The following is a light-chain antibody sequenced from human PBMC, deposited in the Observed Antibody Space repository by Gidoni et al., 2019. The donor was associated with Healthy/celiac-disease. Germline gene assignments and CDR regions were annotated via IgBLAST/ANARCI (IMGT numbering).Light chain of an antibody. CDR1: QSVSSY. Sequence: EIVLTQSPATLSLSPGDRATLSCRASQSVSSYLAWYQQKPGQAPRLLIYDASNRATGIPARFSGSGSGTDFTLTISSLEPEDFAVYYCQQRSNWPGTFXQXTKVEIK. J-gene: IGKJ1*01. CDR3: QQRSNWPGT. CDR2: DAS. V-gene: IGKV3-11*01.